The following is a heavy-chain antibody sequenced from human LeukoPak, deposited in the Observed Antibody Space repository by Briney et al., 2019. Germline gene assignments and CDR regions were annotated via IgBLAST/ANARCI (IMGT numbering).Heavy chain of an antibody. D-gene: IGHD3-22*01. Sequence: PGGSLRLSCAASGFTFSSYEMNWVRQAPGKGLEWVSGINWNSNNIDYADSVKGRFTISRDNGKNSLYLQMNSLRAEDTALYYCAKASSGYYSAILGWGQGTLVTVSS. V-gene: IGHV3-9*01. CDR1: GFTFSSYE. CDR3: AKASSGYYSAILG. CDR2: INWNSNNI. J-gene: IGHJ4*02.